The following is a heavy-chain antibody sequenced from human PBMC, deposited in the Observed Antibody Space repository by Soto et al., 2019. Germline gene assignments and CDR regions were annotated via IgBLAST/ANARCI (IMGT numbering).Heavy chain of an antibody. CDR2: IHYSGST. CDR1: GGSITGYY. Sequence: PSETLSLTFTVSGGSITGYYWSWIRQPPGQGLEWILFIHYSGSTKYKHSLESRATISVDTYKNQFSLNLRSVTAAETAVYYCARYGSWSYHFDXWGQGTLVTVSX. V-gene: IGHV4-59*01. CDR3: ARYGSWSYHFDX. D-gene: IGHD3-10*01. J-gene: IGHJ5*02.